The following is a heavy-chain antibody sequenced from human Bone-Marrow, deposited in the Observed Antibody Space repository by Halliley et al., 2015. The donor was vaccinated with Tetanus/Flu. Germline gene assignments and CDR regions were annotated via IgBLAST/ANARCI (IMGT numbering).Heavy chain of an antibody. D-gene: IGHD3-10*01. CDR1: GGSISSSNYY. CDR2: LYYSGGT. J-gene: IGHJ5*02. Sequence: TLSLTCTVSGGSISSSNYYWGWIRQPPGKGLEWIGSLYYSGGTSYNPSLKSRVTVFADTSKNQFSLKLTSVTAADTAVYYCARLSMVRGKNLDPWGQGTLVTVSS. CDR3: ARLSMVRGKNLDP. V-gene: IGHV4-39*01.